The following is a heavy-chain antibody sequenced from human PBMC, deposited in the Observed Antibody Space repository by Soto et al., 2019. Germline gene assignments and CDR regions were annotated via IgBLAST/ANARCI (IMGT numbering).Heavy chain of an antibody. D-gene: IGHD5-18*01. CDR3: ERDMDTESSYFKY. CDR1: GFTFSRYW. CDR2: IKPDGSEK. Sequence: GGSLRVSCAASGFTFSRYWMSWVRQAPGKRLDWVANIKPDGSEKNYVDSVKGRVTISRDNAKNSLYLEMNSLRAEDTAVYYCERDMDTESSYFKYWGHGTLVPVSS. V-gene: IGHV3-7*01. J-gene: IGHJ4*01.